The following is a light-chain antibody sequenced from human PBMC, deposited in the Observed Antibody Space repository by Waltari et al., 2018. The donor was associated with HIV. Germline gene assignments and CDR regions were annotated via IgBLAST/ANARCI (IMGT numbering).Light chain of an antibody. CDR3: QAWDRSVV. V-gene: IGLV3-1*01. CDR1: QLADTF. CDR2: KDT. J-gene: IGLJ2*01. Sequence: SYELTQPPSVSVSPGQTASITCSGDQLADTFVCWYQQRPGQSPVLVMYKDTRRPSGIPERFSGSNSGNTATLTITGTQSMDEADYYCQAWDRSVVFGGGAKLTVL.